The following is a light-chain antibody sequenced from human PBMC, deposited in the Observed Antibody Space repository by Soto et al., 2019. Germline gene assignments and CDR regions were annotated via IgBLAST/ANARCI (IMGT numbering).Light chain of an antibody. CDR2: EVS. Sequence: QSVLTQPASVSGSPGQSITISCTGTSSDVGGYNYVSWYQQHPGKAPKLMIYEVSNRPSGVSNRFSGSKSGNTASLTISGLQAEDEADYYCSSYTSSSIYVFGNGTKVNV. V-gene: IGLV2-14*01. CDR3: SSYTSSSIYV. J-gene: IGLJ1*01. CDR1: SSDVGGYNY.